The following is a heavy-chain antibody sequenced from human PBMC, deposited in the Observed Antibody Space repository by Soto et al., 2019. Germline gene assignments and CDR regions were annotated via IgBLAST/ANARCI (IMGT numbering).Heavy chain of an antibody. J-gene: IGHJ4*02. V-gene: IGHV3-23*01. Sequence: GGSLRLSCAASGFTFSSYAMSWVRQAPGKGLEWVSAISGSGGSTYYADSVKGRFTISRDNSKNTLYLQMNSLRAEDTAVYYCAKDRMQRLEQRPFDYWGQGTLVTVSS. D-gene: IGHD6-25*01. CDR2: ISGSGGST. CDR3: AKDRMQRLEQRPFDY. CDR1: GFTFSSYA.